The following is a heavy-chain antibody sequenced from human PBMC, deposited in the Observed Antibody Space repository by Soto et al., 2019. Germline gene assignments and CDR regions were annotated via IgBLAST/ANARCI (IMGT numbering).Heavy chain of an antibody. Sequence: SETLSLTCTASGGSISSYYWSWIRQPPGKGLEWIGYIYYSGSTNYNPSLKSRVTISVDTSKNQFSLKLSSVTAADTAVYYCARALILTGYYIHDAFDIWGQGTMVTV. V-gene: IGHV4-59*01. CDR2: IYYSGST. D-gene: IGHD3-9*01. CDR1: GGSISSYY. CDR3: ARALILTGYYIHDAFDI. J-gene: IGHJ3*02.